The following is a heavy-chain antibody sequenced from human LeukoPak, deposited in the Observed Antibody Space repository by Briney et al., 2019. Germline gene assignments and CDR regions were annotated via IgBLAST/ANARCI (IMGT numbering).Heavy chain of an antibody. D-gene: IGHD6-19*01. Sequence: PGGSLRLSCAVSGFTYSIYAMSWVRQAPGKGLEGVSTISGSGDTYYVDSVKGRFTISRDNAKNSLYLQMNSLRAEDTAVYYCARVSQAGWDVWGKGTTVTVSS. CDR1: GFTYSIYA. J-gene: IGHJ6*04. CDR2: ISGSGDT. V-gene: IGHV3-23*01. CDR3: ARVSQAGWDV.